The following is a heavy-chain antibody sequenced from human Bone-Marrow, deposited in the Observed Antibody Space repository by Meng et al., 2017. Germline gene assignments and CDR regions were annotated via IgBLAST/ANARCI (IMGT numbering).Heavy chain of an antibody. Sequence: GESLKISCKGSGYSFTSYWSGWVRQMPGKGLEWMGIIYPGDSDTRYSPSFQGQVTISADKSISTAYLQWSSLKASDTAMYYCARQYQQLGTKRATKEGWDTGYGKDVCGQAIT. D-gene: IGHD6-13*01. CDR1: GYSFTSYW. CDR3: ARQYQQLGTKRATKEGWDTGYGKDV. J-gene: IGHJ6*01. CDR2: IYPGDSDT. V-gene: IGHV5-51*01.